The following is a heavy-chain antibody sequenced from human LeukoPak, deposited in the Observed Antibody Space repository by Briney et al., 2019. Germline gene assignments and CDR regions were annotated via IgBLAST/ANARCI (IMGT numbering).Heavy chain of an antibody. CDR1: GFTFSSYG. Sequence: GGSLRLSCAASGFTFSSYGMHWVRQAPGKGLEWVAVISYDGSNKYYADSVKGRFTISRDNSKNTLYLQMNSLRAEDTAVYYCVIPDYYGSGSYYNVPFDYWGQGTLVTVSS. CDR3: VIPDYYGSGSYYNVPFDY. J-gene: IGHJ4*02. CDR2: ISYDGSNK. D-gene: IGHD3-10*01. V-gene: IGHV3-30*03.